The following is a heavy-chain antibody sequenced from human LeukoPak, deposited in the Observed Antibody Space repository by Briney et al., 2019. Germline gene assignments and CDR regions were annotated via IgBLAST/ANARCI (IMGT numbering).Heavy chain of an antibody. CDR1: GYTFTSYD. CDR2: IIPIFGTA. Sequence: SVEVSCKASGYTFTSYDINWVRQAPGQGLEWMGGIIPIFGTANYAQKFQGRVTITTDESTSTAYMELSSLRSEDTAVYYCARRGRVIPYYYYMDVWGKGTTVTVSS. CDR3: ARRGRVIPYYYYMDV. J-gene: IGHJ6*03. D-gene: IGHD3-16*02. V-gene: IGHV1-69*05.